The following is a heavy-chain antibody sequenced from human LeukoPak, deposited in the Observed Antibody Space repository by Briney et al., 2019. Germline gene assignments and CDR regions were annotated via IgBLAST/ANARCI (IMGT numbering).Heavy chain of an antibody. CDR3: AGSKYYYDSSGYKTGYYYYGMDV. D-gene: IGHD3-22*01. CDR1: GGSISSGSYY. Sequence: PSQTLSLTCTVSGGSISSGSYYWSWIRQPAGKGLEWIGRIYTSGSTNYSPSLKSRVTISVDTSKNQFSLKLSSVTAADTAVYYCAGSKYYYDSSGYKTGYYYYGMDVWDQGTTVTVSS. J-gene: IGHJ6*02. V-gene: IGHV4-61*02. CDR2: IYTSGST.